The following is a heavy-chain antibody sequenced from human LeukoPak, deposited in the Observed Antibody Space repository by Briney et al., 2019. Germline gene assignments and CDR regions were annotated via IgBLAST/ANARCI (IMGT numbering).Heavy chain of an antibody. CDR1: GFTFSDYY. CDR2: ISSSGSTI. D-gene: IGHD6-19*01. Sequence: KPGGSLRLSCAASGFTFSDYYMSWIRQAPGKGLEWVSYISSSGSTIYYADSVKGRFTISRDNAKNSLYLQMNSLRAEDTAVYYCARARNRIAVSVIREYYYMDVWGKGTTVTVSS. CDR3: ARARNRIAVSVIREYYYMDV. V-gene: IGHV3-11*04. J-gene: IGHJ6*03.